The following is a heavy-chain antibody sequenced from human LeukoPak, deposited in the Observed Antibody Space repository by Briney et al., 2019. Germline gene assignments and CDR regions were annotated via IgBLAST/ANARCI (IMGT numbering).Heavy chain of an antibody. CDR1: GFTFSSYA. V-gene: IGHV3-23*01. D-gene: IGHD3-3*01. CDR3: AKCATYYDFWSGQAGDYYFDY. CDR2: ISGSGGST. J-gene: IGHJ4*02. Sequence: GSLRLSCAASGFTFSSYAMSWVRQAPGKGLEWVSAISGSGGSTYYADSVKGRFTISRDNSKNTLYLQMNSLRAEDTAVYYCAKCATYYDFWSGQAGDYYFDYWGQGTLVTVSS.